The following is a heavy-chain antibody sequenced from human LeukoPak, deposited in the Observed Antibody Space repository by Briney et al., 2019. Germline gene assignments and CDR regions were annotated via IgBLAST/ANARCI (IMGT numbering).Heavy chain of an antibody. Sequence: GGSLRLSCAASGFTFSSYDVNWVRQAPGKGLEWVSSISGGGSTKYYADSVKGRFTISRDNAKNSLFLQMSSLRADDTAVYYCARDVSITTSSAFDYWGQGTLVTVSS. CDR3: ARDVSITTSSAFDY. CDR2: ISGGGSTK. V-gene: IGHV3-48*03. CDR1: GFTFSSYD. J-gene: IGHJ4*02. D-gene: IGHD5/OR15-5a*01.